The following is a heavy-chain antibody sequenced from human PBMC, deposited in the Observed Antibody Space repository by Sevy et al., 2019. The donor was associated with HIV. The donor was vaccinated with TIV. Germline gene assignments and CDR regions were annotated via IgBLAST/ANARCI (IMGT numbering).Heavy chain of an antibody. Sequence: GGSLRLSCAASGFTFSSYWMSWVRQAPGKGLEWVANIKQDGSEKYYVDSVKGRFTISRDNAKNSLYLKMNSLRAEDTAVYYCARYYVWGSYRIDYWGQGTLVTVSS. D-gene: IGHD3-16*02. V-gene: IGHV3-7*03. J-gene: IGHJ4*02. CDR2: IKQDGSEK. CDR3: ARYYVWGSYRIDY. CDR1: GFTFSSYW.